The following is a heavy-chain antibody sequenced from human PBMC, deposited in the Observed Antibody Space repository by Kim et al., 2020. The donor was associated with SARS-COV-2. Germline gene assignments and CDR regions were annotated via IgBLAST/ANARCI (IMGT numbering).Heavy chain of an antibody. Sequence: SVKVSCKASGGTFSSYAISWVRQAPGQGLEWMGRIIPILGIANYAQKFQGRVTITADKSTSTAYMELSRLRSEDTAVYYCARGYYDSSGYPDAEYFQHWGQGTLVTVSS. D-gene: IGHD3-22*01. V-gene: IGHV1-69*04. J-gene: IGHJ1*01. CDR3: ARGYYDSSGYPDAEYFQH. CDR1: GGTFSSYA. CDR2: IIPILGIA.